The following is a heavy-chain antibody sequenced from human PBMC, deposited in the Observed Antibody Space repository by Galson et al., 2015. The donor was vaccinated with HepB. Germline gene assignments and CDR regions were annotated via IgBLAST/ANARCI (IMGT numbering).Heavy chain of an antibody. V-gene: IGHV1-69*06. CDR3: ATNVARGIFFEY. J-gene: IGHJ4*02. CDR1: GDILSRFP. Sequence: SVKVSCKASGDILSRFPASWVRQAPGQGLEWMGEINPIFGTPNYAQKFQGRVTITADKSTSTAYMELSGLRSEDRAVYYCATNVARGIFFEYWGQGTLITVSS. CDR2: INPIFGTP. D-gene: IGHD3-10*01.